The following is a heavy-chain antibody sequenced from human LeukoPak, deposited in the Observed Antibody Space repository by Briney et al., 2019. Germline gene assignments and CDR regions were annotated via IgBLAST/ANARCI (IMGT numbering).Heavy chain of an antibody. Sequence: PGGSLRLSCAASGFTFSSYGMHWVRQAPGKGLEWVAVIWYDGSNKYYADSVKGRFTISRDNSKNTLYLQMNSLRAEDTAVYYCARGSHYYDSSGYYHFWGQGTLVTVSS. CDR3: ARGSHYYDSSGYYHF. CDR1: GFTFSSYG. D-gene: IGHD3-22*01. J-gene: IGHJ4*02. CDR2: IWYDGSNK. V-gene: IGHV3-33*01.